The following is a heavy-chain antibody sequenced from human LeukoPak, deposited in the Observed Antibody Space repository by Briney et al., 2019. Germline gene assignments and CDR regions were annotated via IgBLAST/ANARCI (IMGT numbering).Heavy chain of an antibody. CDR3: TTGGNVLVAGTRAFDI. CDR1: GFTFSNDW. Sequence: GGSLRLSCAASGFTFSNDWMNWVRQAPGKGLEWVGRIKSNIDGGATDYAAPVKGRFTISGDDSKNTLYLQMNSLKTEDTAVYYCTTGGNVLVAGTRAFDIWGQGTMVTVSS. CDR2: IKSNIDGGAT. J-gene: IGHJ3*02. V-gene: IGHV3-15*07. D-gene: IGHD6-19*01.